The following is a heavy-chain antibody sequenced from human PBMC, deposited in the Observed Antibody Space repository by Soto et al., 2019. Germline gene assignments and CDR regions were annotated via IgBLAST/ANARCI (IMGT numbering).Heavy chain of an antibody. V-gene: IGHV3-21*01. CDR1: GFTFGSYS. D-gene: IGHD3-16*02. CDR3: ARDRNAITFGGVIVDPFDY. CDR2: ISSSGSYI. Sequence: GGSLRLSCAASGFTFGSYSMNWVRQAPGKGLEWVSSISSSGSYIYYADSVKGRFTISRDNAQNSLYLQMNSLRADDTAVYYCARDRNAITFGGVIVDPFDYWGQGTLVTVSS. J-gene: IGHJ4*02.